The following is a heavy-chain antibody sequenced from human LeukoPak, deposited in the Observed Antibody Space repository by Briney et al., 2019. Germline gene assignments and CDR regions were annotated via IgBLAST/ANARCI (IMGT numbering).Heavy chain of an antibody. CDR1: GYTFTEYY. D-gene: IGHD2-2*01. V-gene: IGHV1-2*02. J-gene: IGHJ3*02. CDR3: ASPIVVVPAARFAFDI. Sequence: ASVKVSCKASGYTFTEYYMHWVRQAPGQGLEWMGWINPNSGGTNYAQKFQGRVTMTRDTSISTAYMELSRLRSDDTAVYYCASPIVVVPAARFAFDIWGQGTMVTVSS. CDR2: INPNSGGT.